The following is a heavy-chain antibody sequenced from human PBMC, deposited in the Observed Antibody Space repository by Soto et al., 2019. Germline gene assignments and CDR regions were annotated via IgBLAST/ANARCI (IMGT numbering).Heavy chain of an antibody. J-gene: IGHJ5*02. CDR2: VYYSGSS. CDR3: AKLSCASSTCYFPGWFDP. CDR1: GDSISGGASF. V-gene: IGHV4-31*03. D-gene: IGHD2-2*01. Sequence: LTCTVSGDSISGGASFWSWIRQPPGKGLEWIANVYYSGSSYYNPSLKSRLTISVDTTKNQFSLQLKSMTAADTAVYYCAKLSCASSTCYFPGWFDPWGQGTLVTSPQ.